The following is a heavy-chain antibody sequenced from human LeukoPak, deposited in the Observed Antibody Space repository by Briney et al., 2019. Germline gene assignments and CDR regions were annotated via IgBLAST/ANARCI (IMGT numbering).Heavy chain of an antibody. CDR1: GFTFSSYA. J-gene: IGHJ6*03. Sequence: PGGSLRLSSAASGFTFSSYAIHWVRQAPGKGLEWVAVISYDGSNKYYADSVKGRFTISRDNSKNTLYLQMNSLRAEDTAVYYCACSPTSYYYYMDVWGKGTTVTVSS. CDR2: ISYDGSNK. V-gene: IGHV3-30*04. CDR3: ACSPTSYYYYMDV.